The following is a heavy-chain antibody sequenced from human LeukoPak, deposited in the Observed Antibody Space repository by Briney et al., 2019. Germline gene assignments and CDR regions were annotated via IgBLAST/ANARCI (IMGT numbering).Heavy chain of an antibody. CDR1: GFPLNKCA. CDR2: ITGGGDNP. Sequence: GGSVTLLCTVWGFPLNKCAMRWARQARGRAGEGGSTITGGGDNPFFADSVKCRFTISRDNSKNTLFLQMVSLRAEATAVYYCAKFEGALLGNYYMDVWGKGTTVTVSS. V-gene: IGHV3-23*01. CDR3: AKFEGALLGNYYMDV. J-gene: IGHJ6*03.